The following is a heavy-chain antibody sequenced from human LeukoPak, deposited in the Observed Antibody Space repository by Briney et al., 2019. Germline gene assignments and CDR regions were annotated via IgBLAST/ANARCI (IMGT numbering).Heavy chain of an antibody. CDR2: INWNGGST. V-gene: IGHV3-20*04. D-gene: IGHD6-6*01. J-gene: IGHJ6*03. CDR3: ARYSSPSEVYYMDV. Sequence: PGGSLRLSCAASGFTFDDYGMSWVRQAPGKGLEWVSGINWNGGSTGYADSVKGRFTISRDNAKNSLYLQMNGLRAEDTALYYCARYSSPSEVYYMDVWGKGTTVTVSS. CDR1: GFTFDDYG.